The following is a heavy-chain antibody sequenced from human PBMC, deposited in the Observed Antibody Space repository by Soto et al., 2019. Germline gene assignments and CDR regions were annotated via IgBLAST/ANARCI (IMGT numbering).Heavy chain of an antibody. D-gene: IGHD6-13*01. Sequence: PSETLSLTCTVAGGSISSFYWTWIRQPPEKGLEWIGYIHYRVTTNYNPSLKRRVTMSVDTSKNQSSLTLNSITAADTAAYYCARIAAAGTDAFDIWGQGTRVTVSS. J-gene: IGHJ3*02. CDR1: GGSISSFY. CDR3: ARIAAAGTDAFDI. CDR2: IHYRVTT. V-gene: IGHV4-59*08.